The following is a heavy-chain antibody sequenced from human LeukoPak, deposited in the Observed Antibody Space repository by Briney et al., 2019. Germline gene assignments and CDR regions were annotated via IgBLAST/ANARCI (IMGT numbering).Heavy chain of an antibody. J-gene: IGHJ6*02. V-gene: IGHV1-2*02. CDR3: ASQPRGSYYYYYGMDV. Sequence: ASVKVSCKASGYTFTGYYMHWVRQAPGQGLEWMGWINPNSGGTNYAQKFQGRVTMTRDTSISTAYMELSRLRSDDTAVYYCASQPRGSYYYYYGMDVWGQGTTVTVSS. D-gene: IGHD1-26*01. CDR1: GYTFTGYY. CDR2: INPNSGGT.